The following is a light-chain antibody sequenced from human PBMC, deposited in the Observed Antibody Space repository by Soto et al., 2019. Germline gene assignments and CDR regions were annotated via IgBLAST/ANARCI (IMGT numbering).Light chain of an antibody. CDR3: SSFTSSSTVV. CDR1: SSDVGGYNF. J-gene: IGLJ2*01. Sequence: QSVLTQFASVSGSPGQSITISCTGTSSDVGGYNFVSWYQQHPGKAPKLVIYEVSNRPSGVSNRFSGSKSGNTASLTISGLQAEDEADYYCSSFTSSSTVVFGGGTKVTVL. V-gene: IGLV2-14*01. CDR2: EVS.